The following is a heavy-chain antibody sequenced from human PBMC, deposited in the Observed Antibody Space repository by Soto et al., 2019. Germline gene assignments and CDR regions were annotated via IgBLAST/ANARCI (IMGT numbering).Heavy chain of an antibody. D-gene: IGHD3-9*01. J-gene: IGHJ4*02. Sequence: GGSLRLSCAASGFTFSSYGMHWVRQAPGKGLEWVAVIWYDGSNKYYADSVKGRFTISRDNSKNTLYLQMNSLRAEATAVYYCARETESDFAWLILDYWGQGTLVTVSS. CDR1: GFTFSSYG. V-gene: IGHV3-33*01. CDR3: ARETESDFAWLILDY. CDR2: IWYDGSNK.